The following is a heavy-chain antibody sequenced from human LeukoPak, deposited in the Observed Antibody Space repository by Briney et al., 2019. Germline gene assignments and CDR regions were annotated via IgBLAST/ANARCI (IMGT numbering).Heavy chain of an antibody. CDR2: ISGSGGST. J-gene: IGHJ4*02. V-gene: IGHV3-23*01. Sequence: GGSLRLSCAASGFTFSSYAMSWVRHAPGKGLEWVSAISGSGGSTYYADSVKGRFTISRDNSKNTLYLQMNSLRAEDTAVHYCAKDEVGATDYWGQGTLVTVSS. CDR3: AKDEVGATDY. CDR1: GFTFSSYA. D-gene: IGHD1-26*01.